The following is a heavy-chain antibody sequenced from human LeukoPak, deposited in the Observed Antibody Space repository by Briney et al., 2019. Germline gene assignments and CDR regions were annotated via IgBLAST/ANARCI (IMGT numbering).Heavy chain of an antibody. D-gene: IGHD3-10*01. Sequence: SDTLSLTCAVYGGSFSGYYWSWIRQPPGKGLEWFGEINHSGSTNYNPSLKSRVTISVDTSKNQFSLKLSSVTAADTAVYYCARGGRKGQTYYYGSGSYSCAFDIWGQGTMVTVSS. V-gene: IGHV4-34*01. CDR1: GGSFSGYY. J-gene: IGHJ3*02. CDR3: ARGGRKGQTYYYGSGSYSCAFDI. CDR2: INHSGST.